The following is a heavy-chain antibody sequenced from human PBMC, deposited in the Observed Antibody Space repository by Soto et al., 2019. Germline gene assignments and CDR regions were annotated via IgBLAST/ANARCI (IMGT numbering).Heavy chain of an antibody. CDR2: ISSSSSYI. Sequence: EVQLVESGGGLVKPGGSLRLSCAASGFTFSSYSMNWVRQAPGKGLEWVSSISSSSSYIYYADSVKGRFTISRDNAKNSLYLQMNSLRAEDTAVYYCARGPSRKLELYLHSHYFDYCGQGTLVTVSS. J-gene: IGHJ4*02. CDR3: ARGPSRKLELYLHSHYFDY. V-gene: IGHV3-21*01. D-gene: IGHD1-7*01. CDR1: GFTFSSYS.